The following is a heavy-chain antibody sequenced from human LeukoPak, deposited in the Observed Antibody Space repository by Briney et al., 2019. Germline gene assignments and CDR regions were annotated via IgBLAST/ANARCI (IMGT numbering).Heavy chain of an antibody. CDR3: AKSQLTDFYYYGVDV. D-gene: IGHD1-14*01. J-gene: IGHJ6*02. CDR2: ISGDGVNT. CDR1: GFTFHDYA. V-gene: IGHV3-43*02. Sequence: GGSQRLSCAASGFTFHDYAMHWVRQAPGKGLEWVSLISGDGVNTYYADSVKGRFTISRDNSKNSLYLQMNSLRTEDTALYYCAKSQLTDFYYYGVDVWGQGTTVTVSS.